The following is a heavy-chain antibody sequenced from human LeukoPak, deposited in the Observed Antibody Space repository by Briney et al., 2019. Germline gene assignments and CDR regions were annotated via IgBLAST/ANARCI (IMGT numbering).Heavy chain of an antibody. CDR2: MNPNSGNT. CDR1: GYTFTSYD. CDR3: AREFNHYYDSSGYSSDY. J-gene: IGHJ4*02. Sequence: ASVKVSCKASGYTFTSYDINWVRQATGQGLEWMGWMNPNSGNTGYAQKFQGRVTMTRNTSISIAYMELSSLRSEDTAVYYCAREFNHYYDSSGYSSDYWGQGTLVTVSS. V-gene: IGHV1-8*01. D-gene: IGHD3-22*01.